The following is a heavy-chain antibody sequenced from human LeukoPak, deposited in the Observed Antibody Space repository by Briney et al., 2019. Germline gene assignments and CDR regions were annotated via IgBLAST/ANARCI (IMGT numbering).Heavy chain of an antibody. Sequence: GGSLRLSCAASGFTFSSYAMHWVRQAPGKGLEWVAVISYDGSNKYYADSVKGRFTISRDNSKNTLYLQMNSLRAEDTAVYYCARKWWENWFDSWGQGALVTVSS. CDR1: GFTFSSYA. CDR2: ISYDGSNK. CDR3: ARKWWENWFDS. V-gene: IGHV3-30-3*01. D-gene: IGHD2-15*01. J-gene: IGHJ5*01.